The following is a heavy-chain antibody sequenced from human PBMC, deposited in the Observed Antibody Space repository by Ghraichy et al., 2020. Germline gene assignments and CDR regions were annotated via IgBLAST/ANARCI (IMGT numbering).Heavy chain of an antibody. CDR1: GGSMRSYY. CDR3: ARGHTYSGSKDS. D-gene: IGHD1-26*01. V-gene: IGHV4-59*01. CDR2: VSDSGGT. Sequence: SETLSLTCTVSGGSMRSYYWKWIRQPPGGGPEGIGCVSDSGGTSYSDSLKSRVGISLDTSRSHFSLRLRSVTAAATAVYYCARGHTYSGSKDSWGQGTLVTVS. J-gene: IGHJ4*02.